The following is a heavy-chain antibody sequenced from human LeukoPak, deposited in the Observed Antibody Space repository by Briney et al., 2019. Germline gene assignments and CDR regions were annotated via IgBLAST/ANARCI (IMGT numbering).Heavy chain of an antibody. J-gene: IGHJ3*02. Sequence: GGSLRLSCAASGFPFSSYDMHWVRQATGKGLEWVSAIGTAGDTYYPGSVKGRFTISRENAKNSLYLQMNSLRAGDTAVYYCAREGSGSGVDAFDIWGQGTMVTVSS. CDR2: IGTAGDT. CDR1: GFPFSSYD. CDR3: AREGSGSGVDAFDI. D-gene: IGHD1-26*01. V-gene: IGHV3-13*01.